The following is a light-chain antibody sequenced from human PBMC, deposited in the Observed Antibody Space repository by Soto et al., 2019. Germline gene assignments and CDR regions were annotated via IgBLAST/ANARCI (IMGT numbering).Light chain of an antibody. V-gene: IGKV3-11*01. CDR3: QQRSNWPRT. J-gene: IGKJ1*01. CDR1: QSVSSY. Sequence: EIVLTQSPATLSLSPGERATLSCRASQSVSSYLAWYQQKPGQAPRLLIYDASNRATGIPARFSGSVSATDFPLTISSREPEDFAVYYCQQRSNWPRTFGQGTKVEIK. CDR2: DAS.